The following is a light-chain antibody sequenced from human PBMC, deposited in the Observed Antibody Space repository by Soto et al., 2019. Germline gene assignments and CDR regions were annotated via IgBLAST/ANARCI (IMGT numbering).Light chain of an antibody. CDR1: QSVTNY. V-gene: IGKV3-15*01. CDR3: QQYDNWPPFT. CDR2: GAS. Sequence: EIVLTQSPGTLSLSPGERATLSCRASQSVTNYQLAWFRQKPGQAPRLLIYGASYRATGIPARFSGSGSGTDFTLTISSLQSEDFAVYYCQQYDNWPPFTFGPGTKVDIK. J-gene: IGKJ3*01.